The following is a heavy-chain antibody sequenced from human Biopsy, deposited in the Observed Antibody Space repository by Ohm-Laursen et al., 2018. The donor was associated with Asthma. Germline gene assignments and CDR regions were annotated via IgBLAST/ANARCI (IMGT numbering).Heavy chain of an antibody. D-gene: IGHD6-19*01. Sequence: VSSVKVSCKVPGGTFSNFAISWVRQAPGQGLEWLGGIMTVFGTTNYAQKFQGRVTITADESTSTAYMEVTSLRPEDTAIYYCARCQVGYSSGWSLLLKKIYYSGMDVWGQGNAVTVSS. CDR3: ARCQVGYSSGWSLLLKKIYYSGMDV. CDR1: GGTFSNFA. CDR2: IMTVFGTT. J-gene: IGHJ6*02. V-gene: IGHV1-69*01.